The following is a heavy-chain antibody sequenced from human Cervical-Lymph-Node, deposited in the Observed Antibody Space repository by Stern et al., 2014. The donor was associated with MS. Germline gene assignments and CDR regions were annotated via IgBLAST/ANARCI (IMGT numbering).Heavy chain of an antibody. J-gene: IGHJ4*02. D-gene: IGHD1-1*01. CDR3: ARDTSSPERSDW. V-gene: IGHV3-53*01. Sequence: VQLVQSGGGVIQPGGSLRLSCTASGFTVSRDYMKWVRQAPGKGLEWFSLITNVGSTFDTDSVKRRFTIARDDTKNTVYLHMTSLGAEDTAMYYCARDTSSPERSDWWGQGTLVTVSS. CDR2: ITNVGST. CDR1: GFTVSRDY.